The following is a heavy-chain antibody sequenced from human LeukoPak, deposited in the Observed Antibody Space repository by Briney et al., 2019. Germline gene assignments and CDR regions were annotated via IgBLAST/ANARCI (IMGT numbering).Heavy chain of an antibody. CDR1: GYTFTNYD. V-gene: IGHV1-8*01. CDR2: MNPKSGNT. J-gene: IGHJ4*02. CDR3: ARVWGSIDY. D-gene: IGHD7-27*01. Sequence: ASVKVSCKTSGYTFTNYDINWVRQATGQGLEWMGWMNPKSGNTGSAQRFQGRVTLTRDTSVSTAYMELSSLRSEDTAVYYCARVWGSIDYWGQGTLVTVSS.